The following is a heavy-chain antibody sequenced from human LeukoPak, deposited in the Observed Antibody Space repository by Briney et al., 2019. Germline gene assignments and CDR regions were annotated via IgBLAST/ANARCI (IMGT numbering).Heavy chain of an antibody. CDR3: AKGSASARPYYFDS. CDR1: GFTFSTYA. Sequence: PGGSLRLSCAASGFTFSTYAMSWVRQAPGKGLEWASAITDSGGSTYYADSVQGRFTISRENSKNTLYLQMNSLRAEDTAVYYCAKGSASARPYYFDSWGQGTLITVSS. CDR2: ITDSGGST. J-gene: IGHJ4*02. V-gene: IGHV3-23*01. D-gene: IGHD2-15*01.